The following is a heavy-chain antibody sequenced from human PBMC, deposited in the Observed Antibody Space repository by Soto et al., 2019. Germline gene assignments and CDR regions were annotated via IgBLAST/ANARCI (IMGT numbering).Heavy chain of an antibody. D-gene: IGHD2-2*01. J-gene: IGHJ6*02. Sequence: PGGSLRLSCAASGFTLRSYAMSWVRQALGRGLEWVSAISGSGGSTYYADSVKGRFTISRDNSKNTLYLQMNSLRAEDTAVYYCAKGPFVVVPAAIPYYYGLDVWGQGTTVTVFS. CDR3: AKGPFVVVPAAIPYYYGLDV. V-gene: IGHV3-23*01. CDR2: ISGSGGST. CDR1: GFTLRSYA.